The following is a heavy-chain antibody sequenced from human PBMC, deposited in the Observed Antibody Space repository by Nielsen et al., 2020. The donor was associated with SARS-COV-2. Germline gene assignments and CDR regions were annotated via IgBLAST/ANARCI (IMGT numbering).Heavy chain of an antibody. J-gene: IGHJ4*02. V-gene: IGHV3-20*04. CDR3: ARDRDVDYFDS. Sequence: GESLKISCAASGFTFDDYALSWVRQVPGKGLEWVSRITWNGDSTGYADSVKDRFTISRDNAKNSLFLQMNSLRAEDTAIYYCARDRDVDYFDSWGQGTLVTVSS. CDR2: ITWNGDST. CDR1: GFTFDDYA.